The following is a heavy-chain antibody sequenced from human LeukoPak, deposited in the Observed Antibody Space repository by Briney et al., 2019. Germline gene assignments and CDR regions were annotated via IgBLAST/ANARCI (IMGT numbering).Heavy chain of an antibody. CDR2: ITATGDTA. CDR3: ATYSGSYFSRYGIDV. Sequence: GGSLRLSCVASGFTFTKCAMSWIRQAPGKGLEWVAIITATGDTAYYADSVKGRFTISRHNSKNTLYLQMNSLRPEDTAVYYCATYSGSYFSRYGIDVWGQGTTVTVSS. J-gene: IGHJ6*02. V-gene: IGHV3-23*01. CDR1: GFTFTKCA. D-gene: IGHD1-26*01.